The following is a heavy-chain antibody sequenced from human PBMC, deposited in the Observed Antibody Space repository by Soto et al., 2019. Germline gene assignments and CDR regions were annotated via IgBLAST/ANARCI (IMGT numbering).Heavy chain of an antibody. Sequence: EVQLVESGGGLVKPGGSLRLSCAASGFTFSNAWMSWVRQAPGKGLEWVGRIKSKTDGGTTDYAAPVKGRFTISRDDSKNTLYLQMNSLKTEDTAVYYCTTEGYDYDYYMDVWGKGTTVTVSS. CDR2: IKSKTDGGTT. CDR3: TTEGYDYDYYMDV. J-gene: IGHJ6*03. CDR1: GFTFSNAW. V-gene: IGHV3-15*01.